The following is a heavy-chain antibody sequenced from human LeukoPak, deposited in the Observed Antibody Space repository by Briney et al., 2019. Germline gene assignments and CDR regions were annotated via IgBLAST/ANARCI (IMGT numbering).Heavy chain of an antibody. Sequence: SETLSLTCAVYGGSFSGYYCSWIRQPPGKGLEWIGEINHSGSTNYYPSLKSRVTISVDTSKNQFSLKLSSVTAADTAVYYCARGRVAAAGTHDYYYYGMDVWGQGTTVTVSS. J-gene: IGHJ6*02. CDR1: GGSFSGYY. D-gene: IGHD6-13*01. V-gene: IGHV4-34*01. CDR3: ARGRVAAAGTHDYYYYGMDV. CDR2: INHSGST.